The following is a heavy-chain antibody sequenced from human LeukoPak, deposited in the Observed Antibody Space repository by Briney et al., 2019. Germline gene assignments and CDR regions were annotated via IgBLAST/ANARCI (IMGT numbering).Heavy chain of an antibody. D-gene: IGHD3-3*01. CDR2: IYYSGST. CDR1: GGSISSSSYY. CDR3: ARDLRFLEWLSPHYYYYYYMDV. Sequence: PSETLSLTCTVSGGSISSSSYYWGWIRQPPGKGLEWIGSIYYSGSTYYNPSLKSRVTISVDTSKNQFSLKLSSVTAADTAVYYCARDLRFLEWLSPHYYYYYYMDVWGKGTTVTVSS. J-gene: IGHJ6*03. V-gene: IGHV4-39*07.